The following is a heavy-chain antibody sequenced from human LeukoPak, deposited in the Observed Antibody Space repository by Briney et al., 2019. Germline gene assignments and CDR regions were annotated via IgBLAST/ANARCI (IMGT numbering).Heavy chain of an antibody. D-gene: IGHD6-19*01. Sequence: PGGSLRLSCAASGFTVSSNYMSWVRQAPGKGLEWVSVIYSGGSTYYADSVKGRFTISRDNSKNTLSLQMNSLRAEDTAVYYCARGQRYSTGWYYFDYWGQGTLVTVSS. CDR2: IYSGGST. CDR1: GFTVSSNY. CDR3: ARGQRYSTGWYYFDY. J-gene: IGHJ4*02. V-gene: IGHV3-66*01.